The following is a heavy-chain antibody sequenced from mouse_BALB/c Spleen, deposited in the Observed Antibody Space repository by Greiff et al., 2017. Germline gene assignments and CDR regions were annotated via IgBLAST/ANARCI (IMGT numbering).Heavy chain of an antibody. Sequence: EVQGVESGGDLVKPGGSLKLSCAASGFTFSSYGMSWVRQTPDKRLEWVATISSGGSYTYYPDSVKGRFTISRDNAKNTLYLQMSSLKSEDTAMYYCARQITTVVEGFAYWGQGTLVTVSA. J-gene: IGHJ3*01. V-gene: IGHV5-6*01. CDR1: GFTFSSYG. D-gene: IGHD1-1*01. CDR3: ARQITTVVEGFAY. CDR2: ISSGGSYT.